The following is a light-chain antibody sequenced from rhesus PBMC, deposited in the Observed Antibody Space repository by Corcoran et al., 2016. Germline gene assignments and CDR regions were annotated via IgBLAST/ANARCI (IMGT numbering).Light chain of an antibody. CDR2: EVS. V-gene: IGKV2-78*01. CDR1: QSLLHSNGYTY. CDR3: EQTLQTPFT. J-gene: IGKJ3*01. Sequence: DIVMTQTPLSLSVTPGEPASISCRSSQSLLHSNGYTYLHWYLQKPGQSPQLLIYEVSTRASGVPDRFSGGGSGTDFTLKISRVEAEDVGVYYCEQTLQTPFTFGPGTKLDIK.